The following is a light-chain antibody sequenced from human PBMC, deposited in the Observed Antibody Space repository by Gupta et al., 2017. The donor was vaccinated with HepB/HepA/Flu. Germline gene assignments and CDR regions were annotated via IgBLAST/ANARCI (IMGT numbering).Light chain of an antibody. J-gene: IGKJ3*01. CDR2: AAS. V-gene: IGKV1-39*01. Sequence: DIQMTQSPTSLSASVGDRVTITCRASQTIYNNLNWYIQKPGKAPELLIYAASNLRSGVPPRFSGRGSGADFTLTISGLHSEDFAVYYCQQSYTTPPTLGPGTKVY. CDR1: QTIYNN. CDR3: QQSYTTPPT.